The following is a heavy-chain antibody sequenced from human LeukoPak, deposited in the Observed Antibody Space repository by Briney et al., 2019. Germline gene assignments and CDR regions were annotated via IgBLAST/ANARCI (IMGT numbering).Heavy chain of an antibody. D-gene: IGHD5-18*01. V-gene: IGHV3-23*01. CDR1: GFTFCSYG. Sequence: GGSLRLSCAASGFTFCSYGMSWVRQAPGKGLEWVSAISGSGGRTFYADSVQGRFTISRDNSKNTLYLQMGSLRAEDTAIYYCAKAYSYDFGHNVGDYYYYMDVWGKGTTVTVSS. J-gene: IGHJ6*03. CDR2: ISGSGGRT. CDR3: AKAYSYDFGHNVGDYYYYMDV.